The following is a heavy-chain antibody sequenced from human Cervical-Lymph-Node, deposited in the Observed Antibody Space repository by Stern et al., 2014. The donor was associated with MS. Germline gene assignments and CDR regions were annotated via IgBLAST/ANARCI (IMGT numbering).Heavy chain of an antibody. D-gene: IGHD6-13*01. J-gene: IGHJ6*02. CDR2: IYYSGST. CDR1: GGSISSSSYY. CDR3: ARRFPYSSSWPYYYGMDV. Sequence: QLQLQESGPGLVKPSETLSLTCTVSGGSISSSSYYWGWIRQPPGKGLEWIGSIYYSGSTYYNPSLKSRVTISVAMSKTQFSLKLSSVTAADTAVYYCARRFPYSSSWPYYYGMDVWGQGTTVTVSS. V-gene: IGHV4-39*01.